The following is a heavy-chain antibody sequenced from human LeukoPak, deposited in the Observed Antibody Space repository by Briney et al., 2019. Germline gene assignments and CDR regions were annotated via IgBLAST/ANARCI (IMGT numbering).Heavy chain of an antibody. V-gene: IGHV1-18*01. Sequence: ASVKVSCKTSGYTFNRYGVIWVRQAPGQGLEWMGWITVYNSDTNYAQNLQGRVTTTTDTSASTVYVELKNLTSDDTGVYYCARDRGYSSSWYPYDSSGQGAFDIWGQGTMVTVSS. J-gene: IGHJ3*02. CDR3: ARDRGYSSSWYPYDSSGQGAFDI. CDR1: GYTFNRYG. CDR2: ITVYNSDT. D-gene: IGHD6-13*01.